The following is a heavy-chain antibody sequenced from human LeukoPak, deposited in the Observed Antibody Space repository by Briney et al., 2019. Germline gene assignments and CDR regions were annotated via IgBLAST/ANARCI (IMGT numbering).Heavy chain of an antibody. CDR2: IYHSGST. V-gene: IGHV4-4*02. Sequence: PSGTLSLTCDVSGGSISSDHWWSWVRQSPGKGLEWIGYIYHSGSTYYNPSLKSRVTISVDRSKNQFSLKLSSVTAADTAVYYCARDVGSSWSDAFDIWGQGTMVTVSS. D-gene: IGHD6-13*01. CDR1: GGSISSDHW. J-gene: IGHJ3*02. CDR3: ARDVGSSWSDAFDI.